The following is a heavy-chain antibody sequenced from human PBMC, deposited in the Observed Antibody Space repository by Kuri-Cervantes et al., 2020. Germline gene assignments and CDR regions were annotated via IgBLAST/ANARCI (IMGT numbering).Heavy chain of an antibody. CDR3: ARSDFWSGYRFDY. CDR2: IYTSGST. V-gene: IGHV4-61*02. CDR1: GGSISSGSYY. Sequence: SETLSLTCTVSGGSISSGSYYWSWIRQPAGKGLEWIGRIYTSGSTNYNPSLKSRVTMSVDTSKNHFSLKLSSVTAADTAVYYCARSDFWSGYRFDYWGQGTLVNVSS. J-gene: IGHJ4*02. D-gene: IGHD3-3*01.